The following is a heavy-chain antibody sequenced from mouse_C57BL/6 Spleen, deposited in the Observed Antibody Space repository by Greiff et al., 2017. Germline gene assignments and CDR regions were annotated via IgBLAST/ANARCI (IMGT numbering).Heavy chain of an antibody. D-gene: IGHD1-1*01. J-gene: IGHJ1*03. CDR2: ISYSGST. Sequence: EVKLQEPGPGMVKPSQSLSLTCTVTGYSITSGYDWHWIRHFPGNKLEWMGYISYSGSTNYNPSLKSRISITHDTSKNHFFLKLNSVTTEDTATYYCARGPPTVVTHWYFDVWGTGTTVTVSS. CDR3: ARGPPTVVTHWYFDV. CDR1: GYSITSGYD. V-gene: IGHV3-1*01.